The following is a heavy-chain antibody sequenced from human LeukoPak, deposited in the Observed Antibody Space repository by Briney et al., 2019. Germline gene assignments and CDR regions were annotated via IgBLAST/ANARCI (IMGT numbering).Heavy chain of an antibody. V-gene: IGHV3-7*03. CDR2: IHQHGTKE. CDR3: AAGWDHGR. J-gene: IGHJ4*02. Sequence: GGSLRLSCAASGFTFSNAWMSWVRQAPGKGLEWVANIHQHGTKENYVDSVKGRFTISRDNAKNSIYLQMNSLRAEDTAIYYCAAGWDHGRWGQGTLVTVSS. D-gene: IGHD1-26*01. CDR1: GFTFSNAW.